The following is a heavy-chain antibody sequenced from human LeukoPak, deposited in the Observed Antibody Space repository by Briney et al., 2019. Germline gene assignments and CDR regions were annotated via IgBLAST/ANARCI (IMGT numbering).Heavy chain of an antibody. J-gene: IGHJ5*02. CDR2: IRYDGSNK. V-gene: IGHV3-30*02. CDR3: AEDLVYSSSWPNWFDP. D-gene: IGHD6-13*01. Sequence: GGSLRLSCAASGFTFSSYGMRWVRQAPGKGLEWVAFIRYDGSNKYYADSVKGRFTISRDNSKNTLYLQMNSLRAEDTAVYYCAEDLVYSSSWPNWFDPWGQGTLVTVSS. CDR1: GFTFSSYG.